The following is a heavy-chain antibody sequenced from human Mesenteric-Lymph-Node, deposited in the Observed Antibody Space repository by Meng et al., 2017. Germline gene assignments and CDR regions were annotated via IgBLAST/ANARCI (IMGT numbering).Heavy chain of an antibody. Sequence: GESLKISCAASGFTFGSCWMSWVRQAPGKGLEWVATVNQDGSEKYYVDSVKGRFTISRDNAKNSLYLQMNSLRVEDTAVYYCAKDRSFDYWGQGTLVTVSS. V-gene: IGHV3-7*01. CDR1: GFTFGSCW. J-gene: IGHJ4*02. CDR2: VNQDGSEK. CDR3: AKDRSFDY.